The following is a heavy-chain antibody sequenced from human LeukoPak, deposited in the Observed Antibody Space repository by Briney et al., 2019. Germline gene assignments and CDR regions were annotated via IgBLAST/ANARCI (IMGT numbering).Heavy chain of an antibody. D-gene: IGHD4-23*01. CDR1: GDSFSSNSAA. V-gene: IGHV6-1*01. CDR3: AGGAGGNIDY. Sequence: QTLSLTCVISGDSFSSNSAAWNWIRQSPSRGLEWLGRKYYRSKWYNDYAVSVKSRIKIKPDTSTKQFYPQMNCVSPEETAVYFCAGGAGGNIDYWGEGTLVTVSS. J-gene: IGHJ4*02. CDR2: KYYRSKWYN.